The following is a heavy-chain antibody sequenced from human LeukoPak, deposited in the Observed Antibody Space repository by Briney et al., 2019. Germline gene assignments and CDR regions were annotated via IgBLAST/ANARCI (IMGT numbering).Heavy chain of an antibody. D-gene: IGHD1-26*01. CDR3: AEVGATTPGAFDI. V-gene: IGHV4-4*07. J-gene: IGHJ3*02. CDR2: IYTSGST. Sequence: SETLSLTCTVSGGSISSYYWSWIRQPAGKGLEWIGRIYTSGSTNYNPSLKSRVTMSVDTSKNQFSLKLGSVTAADTAVYYCAEVGATTPGAFDIWGQGTMVTVSS. CDR1: GGSISSYY.